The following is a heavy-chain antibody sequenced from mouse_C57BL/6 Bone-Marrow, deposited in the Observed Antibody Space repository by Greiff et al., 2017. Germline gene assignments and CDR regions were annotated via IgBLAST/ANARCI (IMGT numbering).Heavy chain of an antibody. D-gene: IGHD1-1*01. CDR1: GYTFTSYW. V-gene: IGHV1-5*01. CDR2: IHPGNSGT. Sequence: VQLQQSGTVLARPGASVKMSCKTSGYTFTSYWMHWVKQRPGQGLEWIGAIHPGNSGTSYNQKFKGKAKLTAVTSASTAYMELSSLTNEDSAVYYCTRRITKVVATADYWGQGTTLTVSA. J-gene: IGHJ2*01. CDR3: TRRITKVVATADY.